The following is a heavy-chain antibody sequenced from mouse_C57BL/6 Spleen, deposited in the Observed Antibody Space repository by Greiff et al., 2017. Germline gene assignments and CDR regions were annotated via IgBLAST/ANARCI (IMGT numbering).Heavy chain of an antibody. J-gene: IGHJ4*01. Sequence: EVKVVESGGGLVQPGGSLSLSCAASGFTFTDYYMSWVRQPPGKALEWLGFIRNKANGYTTDYCASVKGRFTISRDNSQSILYLQMNALRAEASATYYCASSGPYYAMDYWGQETSVTVSS. CDR3: ASSGPYYAMDY. CDR1: GFTFTDYY. V-gene: IGHV7-3*01. CDR2: IRNKANGYTT.